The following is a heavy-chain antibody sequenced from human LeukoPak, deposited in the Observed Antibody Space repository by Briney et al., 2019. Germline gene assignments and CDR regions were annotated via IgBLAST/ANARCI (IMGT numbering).Heavy chain of an antibody. J-gene: IGHJ4*02. CDR3: ATHMTTVTHEGYTSVDY. V-gene: IGHV4-31*03. CDR2: IYYSGST. D-gene: IGHD4-17*01. Sequence: PSQTLSLTCTVSGGSISSGGYYWSWIRQHPGKGLEWIGYIYYSGSTYYNPSLKSRVTISVDTSKNQFSLKLSSVTAADTAVYYCATHMTTVTHEGYTSVDYWGQGTLVTVSS. CDR1: GGSISSGGYY.